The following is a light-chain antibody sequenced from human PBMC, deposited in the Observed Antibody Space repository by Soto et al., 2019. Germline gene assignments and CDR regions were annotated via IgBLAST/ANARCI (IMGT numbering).Light chain of an antibody. J-gene: IGKJ5*01. CDR1: QSVSSS. CDR3: QQYHNWPPIN. V-gene: IGKV3D-15*01. CDR2: GAS. Sequence: EIVLIQSPATLSLSPGEIATLSCSASQSVSSSLAWYQQKPGQAPRLLIYGASTRATGIPARFSGSGSGTEFTLTISSLQSEDFAVYYCQQYHNWPPINFGQGTRLEIK.